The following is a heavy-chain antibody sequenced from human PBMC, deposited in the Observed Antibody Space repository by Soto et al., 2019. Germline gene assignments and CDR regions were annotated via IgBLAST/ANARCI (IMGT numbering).Heavy chain of an antibody. CDR3: AILSSGDYIWGSYRIRFDY. CDR2: IIPILGIA. Sequence: SVKVSCKASGGTFSSYTISWVRQAPGQGLEWMGRIIPILGIANYAQKFQGRVTITADKSTSTAYMELSSLRSEDTAVYYCAILSSGDYIWGSYRIRFDYWGQGTLVTVSS. D-gene: IGHD3-16*02. CDR1: GGTFSSYT. J-gene: IGHJ4*02. V-gene: IGHV1-69*02.